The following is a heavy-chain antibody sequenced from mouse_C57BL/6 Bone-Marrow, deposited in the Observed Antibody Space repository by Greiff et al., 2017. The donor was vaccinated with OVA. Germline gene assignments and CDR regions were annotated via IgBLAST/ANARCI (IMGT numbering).Heavy chain of an antibody. D-gene: IGHD1-3*01. CDR1: GYTFTSYG. J-gene: IGHJ4*01. V-gene: IGHV1-81*01. Sequence: LVESGAELARPGASVKLSCKASGYTFTSYGISWVKQRTGQGLEWIGEIYPRSGNTYYNEKFKGKATLTADKSSSTAYMELRSLTSEDSAVYFCARPYIGYAMDYWGQGTSVTVSS. CDR2: IYPRSGNT. CDR3: ARPYIGYAMDY.